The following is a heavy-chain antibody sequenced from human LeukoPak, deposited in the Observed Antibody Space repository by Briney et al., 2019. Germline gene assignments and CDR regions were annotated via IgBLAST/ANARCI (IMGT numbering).Heavy chain of an antibody. V-gene: IGHV3-30*18. CDR3: AKGGTVYCSNTGCYPDY. D-gene: IGHD2-2*01. CDR2: ISYDGSNK. J-gene: IGHJ4*02. Sequence: GSLRLSCAASGFTFSNYGMHWVRQAPGKGLEWVAFISYDGSNKDCADSVKGRCTISRDTSENTLHLQMNSLRTEDTAVYYCAKGGTVYCSNTGCYPDYWGQGTLVTVSS. CDR1: GFTFSNYG.